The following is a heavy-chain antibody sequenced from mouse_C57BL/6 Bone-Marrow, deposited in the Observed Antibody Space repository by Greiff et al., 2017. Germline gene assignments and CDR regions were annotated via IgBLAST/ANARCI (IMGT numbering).Heavy chain of an antibody. V-gene: IGHV5-6*01. D-gene: IGHD2-3*01. Sequence: EVKLMESGGDLVKPGGSLKLSCAASGFTFSSYGMSWVRQTPDKRLEWVATISSGGSYTYYPDSVKGRFPISRDNAKNTLYLQMSSLKSEEDAMYYCARQDCYYPYRYFDVWGTGTTVTVSS. J-gene: IGHJ1*03. CDR2: ISSGGSYT. CDR1: GFTFSSYG. CDR3: ARQDCYYPYRYFDV.